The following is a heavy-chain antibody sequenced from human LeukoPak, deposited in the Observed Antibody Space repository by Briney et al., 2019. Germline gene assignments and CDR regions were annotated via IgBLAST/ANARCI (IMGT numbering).Heavy chain of an antibody. CDR1: GGSISSTTYY. V-gene: IGHV4-39*07. J-gene: IGHJ4*02. CDR3: ARGGGFSGYYYDY. D-gene: IGHD3-22*01. CDR2: IHYSGSA. Sequence: SETLSLTCTVSGGSISSTTYYWGWIRQPPGKGLEWIGSIHYSGSAYNNPSLKSRVTISVDTSKNQFSLKLSSVTAADTAVYYCARGGGFSGYYYDYWGQGTLVTVSS.